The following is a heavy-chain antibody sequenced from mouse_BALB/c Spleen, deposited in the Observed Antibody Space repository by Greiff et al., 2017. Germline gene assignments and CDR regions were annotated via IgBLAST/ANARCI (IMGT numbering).Heavy chain of an antibody. CDR1: GFTFSSYA. CDR2: ISSGGST. CDR3: AREGYHPLAMDY. J-gene: IGHJ4*01. V-gene: IGHV5-6-5*01. D-gene: IGHD2-2*01. Sequence: EVQRVESGGGLVKPGGSLKLSCAASGFTFSSYAMSWVRQTPEKRLEWVASISSGGSTYYPDSVKGRFTISRDNARNILYLQMSSLRSEDTAMYYCAREGYHPLAMDYWGQGTSVTVSA.